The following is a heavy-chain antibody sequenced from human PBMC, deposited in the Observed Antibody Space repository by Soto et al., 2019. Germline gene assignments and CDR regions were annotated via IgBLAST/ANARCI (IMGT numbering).Heavy chain of an antibody. CDR1: GFTFSSYW. V-gene: IGHV3-7*04. CDR3: ARECIYQNYYYYGMDV. J-gene: IGHJ6*02. CDR2: IKEDGSEK. D-gene: IGHD2-2*01. Sequence: EVQLVESGGGLVQPGGSLRLSCAASGFTFSSYWMSWVRQAPGKGLEWVANIKEDGSEKYYVDSVKGRFTISRDNAKNSLYLQMNSLRAEDTAVYYCARECIYQNYYYYGMDVWGQGTTVTVSS.